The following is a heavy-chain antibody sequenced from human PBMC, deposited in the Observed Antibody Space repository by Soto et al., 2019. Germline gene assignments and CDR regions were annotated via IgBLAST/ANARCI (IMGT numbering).Heavy chain of an antibody. CDR1: CYTFSNYS. V-gene: IGHV1-18*01. CDR3: ARVVPGAEAWFGP. Sequence: SVKVCGKTSCYTFSNYSITWVRQAPGQPLEWLGWISLYSDGTNYAQKFQGRVSMTTDTSTTTAYMELRSLRSDDTAVYYCARVVPGAEAWFGPWGQGTLVTVSS. CDR2: ISLYSDGT. J-gene: IGHJ5*02. D-gene: IGHD2-2*01.